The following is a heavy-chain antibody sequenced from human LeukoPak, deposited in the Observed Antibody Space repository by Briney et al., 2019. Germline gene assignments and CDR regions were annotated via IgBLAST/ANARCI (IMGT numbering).Heavy chain of an antibody. V-gene: IGHV3-23*01. CDR1: GFTFSSYA. D-gene: IGHD3-16*01. CDR3: AKGGGSAYPYYFDY. J-gene: IGHJ4*02. CDR2: ISGSGGST. Sequence: GSLRLSCAASGFTFSSYAMIWVRQAPGKGLEWVSAISGSGGSTNYADSVKGRFSISRDNSKNTLYLQMNSLGAEDTAVYYCAKGGGSAYPYYFDYWGQGTLVTVSS.